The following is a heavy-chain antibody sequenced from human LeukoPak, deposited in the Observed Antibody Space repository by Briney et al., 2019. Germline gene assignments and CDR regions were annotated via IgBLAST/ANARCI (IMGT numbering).Heavy chain of an antibody. J-gene: IGHJ4*02. CDR2: IYHSGTT. V-gene: IGHV4-38-2*02. CDR3: ARDRDYYNDVMGSFPPLDS. Sequence: PSETLSLTCTVSGYSMSSAYYWGWIRQPPGKGLEWIGSIYHSGTTYYNPYLKSRVTISVDTSKNQFSLRLRSVTAADTAVYYCARDRDYYNDVMGSFPPLDSWGQGALVTVSS. CDR1: GYSMSSAYY. D-gene: IGHD3-22*01.